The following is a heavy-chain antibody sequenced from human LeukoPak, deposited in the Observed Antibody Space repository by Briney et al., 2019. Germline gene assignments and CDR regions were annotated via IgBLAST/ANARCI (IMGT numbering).Heavy chain of an antibody. CDR1: GFTFNTYT. CDR3: ARVRGDGYANNWFDP. J-gene: IGHJ5*02. V-gene: IGHV3-48*02. CDR2: ISSSSSTI. D-gene: IGHD2-2*01. Sequence: PGGSLRLSCAASGFTFNTYTMSWVRQAPGKGLEWVSYISSSSSTIYYADSVKGRFTISRDNAKNSLYLQMNSLRDEDTAVYYCARVRGDGYANNWFDPRGQGTLVTVSS.